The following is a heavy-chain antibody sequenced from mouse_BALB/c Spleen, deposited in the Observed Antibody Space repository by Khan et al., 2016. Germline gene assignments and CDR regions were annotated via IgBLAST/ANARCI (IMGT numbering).Heavy chain of an antibody. Sequence: QIQLVQSGPEVKKPGETVKISCKASGYTFTDYSIHWVKQAPGKGLKWLGWINTAAAEPTYADDLKGRFAFSLETSASSASLQIDNLENEDTATYFCARKGAGAFDYWGQGTTLTVSS. CDR2: INTAAAEP. CDR1: GYTFTDYS. J-gene: IGHJ2*01. V-gene: IGHV9-2-1*01. CDR3: ARKGAGAFDY. D-gene: IGHD3-1*01.